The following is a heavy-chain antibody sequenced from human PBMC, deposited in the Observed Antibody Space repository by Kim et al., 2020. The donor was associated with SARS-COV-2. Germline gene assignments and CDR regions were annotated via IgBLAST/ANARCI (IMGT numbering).Heavy chain of an antibody. CDR1: GGAFSGYY. V-gene: IGHV4-34*01. CDR3: ARGGGRYCSASVCYTVDY. CDR2: VSPSGST. Sequence: SETLSLTCVVYGGAFSGYYWSWIRQSPGKGLEWIGEVSPSGSTNSNPSLRSRVTISGDTSKNQFSLTVTSVTAADTAVYYCARGGGRYCSASVCYTVDYWGQGTLVTVSS. D-gene: IGHD2-2*02. J-gene: IGHJ4*02.